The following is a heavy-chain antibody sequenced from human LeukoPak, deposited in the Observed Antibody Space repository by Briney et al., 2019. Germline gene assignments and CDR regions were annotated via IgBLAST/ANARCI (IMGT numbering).Heavy chain of an antibody. J-gene: IGHJ5*02. CDR3: WRVFGGGRWGWFDP. CDR1: GRSITGYY. Sequence: SETLSLTCTVSGRSITGYYWTWIRQPPGKGLEWIGYIYYSGSSNYNPSLKRRVPISLHKSQNQFSLTLNSVTAAGTAFVYWWRVFGGGRWGWFDPWGQGTLVAVSS. V-gene: IGHV4-59*01. CDR2: IYYSGSS. D-gene: IGHD3-10*01.